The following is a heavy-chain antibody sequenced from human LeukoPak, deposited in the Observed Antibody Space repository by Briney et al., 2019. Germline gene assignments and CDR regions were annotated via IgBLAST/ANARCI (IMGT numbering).Heavy chain of an antibody. CDR2: IKEDGSEK. D-gene: IGHD6-13*01. CDR1: GITFSRSW. V-gene: IGHV3-7*01. Sequence: TGGSLRLSCAASGITFSRSWMSWVRQAPGKGLEWVAFIKEDGSEKYYVDSVKGRFTISRDNAENSLYLQMNSLRADDTATYYCARDLGYSSTWSFGGQGSLVIVSS. J-gene: IGHJ4*02. CDR3: ARDLGYSSTWSF.